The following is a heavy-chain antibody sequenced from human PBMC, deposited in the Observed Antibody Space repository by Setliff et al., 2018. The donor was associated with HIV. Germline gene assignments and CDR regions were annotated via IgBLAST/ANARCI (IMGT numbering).Heavy chain of an antibody. V-gene: IGHV4-34*01. Sequence: SETPSLTCAVYGGSFSNYYWSWIRQPPGEGLEWIGEINHSGSTNYNPSLKSRVTISVDPSKNQFSLKLSSVTAADTAMYYCARGRVDIVVTDYLDVWGKGTTVTVSS. CDR2: INHSGST. D-gene: IGHD5-12*01. CDR3: ARGRVDIVVTDYLDV. J-gene: IGHJ6*03. CDR1: GGSFSNYY.